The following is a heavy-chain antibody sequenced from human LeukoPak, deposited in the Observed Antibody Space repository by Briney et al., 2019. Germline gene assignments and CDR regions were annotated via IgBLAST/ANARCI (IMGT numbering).Heavy chain of an antibody. D-gene: IGHD2-15*01. V-gene: IGHV1-2*02. Sequence: GASVKVSCKASGYTFTGYYMSWVRQAPGQGLEWMGWINPNSGGTNYAQKVQGRVTMTRDRSISTAYMELSRLRSDDAAVYCCARCRGSCYLNWFDPWGEGTLVTASS. J-gene: IGHJ5*02. CDR2: INPNSGGT. CDR1: GYTFTGYY. CDR3: ARCRGSCYLNWFDP.